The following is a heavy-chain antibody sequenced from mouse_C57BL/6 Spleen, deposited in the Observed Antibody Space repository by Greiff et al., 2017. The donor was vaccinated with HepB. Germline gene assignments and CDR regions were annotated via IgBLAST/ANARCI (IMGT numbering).Heavy chain of an antibody. D-gene: IGHD2-4*01. CDR1: GYTLTDYY. J-gene: IGHJ3*01. V-gene: IGHV1-26*01. CDR3: ARRVYDYDEEAWFAY. Sequence: EVQLQQSGPELVKPGASVKISCKASGYTLTDYYMNWVKQSHGKSLEWIGDINHNNGGTSYNQKFKGKDTLTVDTSSSTAYMERSSLTSDDSAVYSCARRVYDYDEEAWFAYWGQGTLVTVSA. CDR2: INHNNGGT.